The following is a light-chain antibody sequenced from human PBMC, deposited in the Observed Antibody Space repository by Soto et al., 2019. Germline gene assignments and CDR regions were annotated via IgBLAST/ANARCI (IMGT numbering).Light chain of an antibody. CDR3: QQTFNVPPWT. V-gene: IGKV1-39*01. Sequence: DIQMTQSPSSLSASVGDTVTITCRASQNVDIYLNFYQQKAGTAPKVLISGASNLQRGVPSRFSGSGSGTDFTLTINNLQPEDFATYFCQQTFNVPPWTFGQGTKVDIK. CDR1: QNVDIY. J-gene: IGKJ1*01. CDR2: GAS.